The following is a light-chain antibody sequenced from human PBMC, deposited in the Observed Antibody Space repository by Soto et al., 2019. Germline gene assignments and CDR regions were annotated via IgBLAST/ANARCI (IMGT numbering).Light chain of an antibody. V-gene: IGKV1-39*01. J-gene: IGKJ1*01. CDR2: SAS. CDR3: QPSYSTPWT. Sequence: DIQMTQSPSSLSASVGDRVTITCRASQSISSYLNWYHQKPGKAPKLLICSASSLQSGVPSRFSGSGSGTDFTLTISSLQPEDFATYYCQPSYSTPWTFGQGTNVEIK. CDR1: QSISSY.